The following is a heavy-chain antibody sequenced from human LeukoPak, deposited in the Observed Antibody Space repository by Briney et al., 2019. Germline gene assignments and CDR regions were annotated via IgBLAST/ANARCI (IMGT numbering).Heavy chain of an antibody. J-gene: IGHJ4*02. CDR1: GYTFIGYY. Sequence: ALVKASCKASGYTFIGYYMHWVRQAPGQGLEWMGWINPNSGDTHYAQKFQGRVTMTRDTSINTAYMELSRLRSDDTAVYYCARDQAFVYCSGGTCYDDYWGQGSLVTVSS. CDR2: INPNSGDT. V-gene: IGHV1-2*02. D-gene: IGHD2-15*01. CDR3: ARDQAFVYCSGGTCYDDY.